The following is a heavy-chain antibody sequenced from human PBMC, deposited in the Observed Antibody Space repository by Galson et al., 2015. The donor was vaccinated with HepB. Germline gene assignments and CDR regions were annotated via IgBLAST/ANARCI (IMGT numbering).Heavy chain of an antibody. CDR3: ARAYCSGSSCSSFDY. Sequence: SLRLSCAASGFTFSTYGMHWVRQAPGKGLEWVAVIGYGGSNKYYADSVKGRFTISRDNSKNTLYLQMSSLRAEDTAVYYCARAYCSGSSCSSFDYWGQGTLVTVSS. CDR1: GFTFSTYG. CDR2: IGYGGSNK. V-gene: IGHV3-33*01. J-gene: IGHJ4*02. D-gene: IGHD2-15*01.